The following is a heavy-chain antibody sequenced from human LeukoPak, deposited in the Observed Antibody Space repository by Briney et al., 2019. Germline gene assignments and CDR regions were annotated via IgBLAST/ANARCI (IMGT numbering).Heavy chain of an antibody. Sequence: GGSLRLSCAASGFTFSDYYMSWLRQAPGKGLECVSYTSPSGTTIYYADSVKGRFTISRDNAKNSLSLQMNSLRVEDTAVYYCARTSSPYDYWGHGTLVTVSS. CDR1: GFTFSDYY. D-gene: IGHD2-2*01. CDR3: ARTSSPYDY. CDR2: TSPSGTTI. J-gene: IGHJ4*01. V-gene: IGHV3-11*01.